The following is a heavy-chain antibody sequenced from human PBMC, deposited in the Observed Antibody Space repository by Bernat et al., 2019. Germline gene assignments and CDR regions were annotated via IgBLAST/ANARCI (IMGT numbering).Heavy chain of an antibody. J-gene: IGHJ4*02. CDR3: ARDLVGARYLVY. V-gene: IGHV3-74*01. Sequence: EVQLVESGGGLVQPGGSLRLSCTASGFTFSSYWMYWVRQAPGKGLVWVSRISSDGSDTDYADSVKGRFTISRDNAENTLYLQMNSLRAEDTAVYYCARDLVGARYLVYWGQGTLVTVSS. CDR1: GFTFSSYW. CDR2: ISSDGSDT. D-gene: IGHD2-8*02.